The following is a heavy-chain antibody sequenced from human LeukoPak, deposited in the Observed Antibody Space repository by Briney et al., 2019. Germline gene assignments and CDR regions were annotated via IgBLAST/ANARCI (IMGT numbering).Heavy chain of an antibody. J-gene: IGHJ4*02. D-gene: IGHD6-19*01. Sequence: GGSLRLSCAASGFTFSDYYMSWIRQAPGKGLEWVSYISSSGSTIYYADSVKGRFTISRDNSKNTLYLQMNSLRAEDTAVYYCAKLASGWLLYFDYWGQGTLVTVSS. CDR1: GFTFSDYY. V-gene: IGHV3-11*04. CDR3: AKLASGWLLYFDY. CDR2: ISSSGSTI.